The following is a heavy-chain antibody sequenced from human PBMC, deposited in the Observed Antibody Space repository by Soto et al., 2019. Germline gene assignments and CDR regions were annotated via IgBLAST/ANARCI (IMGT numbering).Heavy chain of an antibody. D-gene: IGHD2-2*01. Sequence: EVRLSESGGGLVQPGGSLRLSCAASEFTFSRYSMIWVRQAPGKGLEWVSTLRGSGDSTSYTDSVKGRFTVSRDNSENTLYLQVNSLRAEDTAFYYCAKDHGDASNTFDWWGQGTLVTVSS. CDR3: AKDHGDASNTFDW. CDR2: LRGSGDST. V-gene: IGHV3-23*01. CDR1: EFTFSRYS. J-gene: IGHJ4*02.